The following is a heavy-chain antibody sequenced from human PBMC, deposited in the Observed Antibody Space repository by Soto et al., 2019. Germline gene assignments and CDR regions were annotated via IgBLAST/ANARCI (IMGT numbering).Heavy chain of an antibody. CDR3: AKGDFWSGYKNGGFED. CDR1: GFTFIIYG. D-gene: IGHD3-3*01. Sequence: SLGLSCAASGFTFIIYGMHWVRQAQGKGLEGVAVISYDGSNKYYADSVKGRFTISRDNSKNTLYLQMKSLRAEDTAVYYCAKGDFWSGYKNGGFEDWGQGTLVNVSS. V-gene: IGHV3-30*18. CDR2: ISYDGSNK. J-gene: IGHJ4*02.